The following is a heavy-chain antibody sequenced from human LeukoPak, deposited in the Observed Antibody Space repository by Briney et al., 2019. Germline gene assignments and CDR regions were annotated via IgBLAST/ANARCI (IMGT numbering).Heavy chain of an antibody. CDR3: ARGSGSSGYYHTDY. Sequence: ASVKVSCKASGYTFTGYYMHWVRQAPGQGLEWMGWINPNSGGTNYAQRFQGRVSMTTDTFISTAYMELSRLRSDDTAVYYCARGSGSSGYYHTDYWGQGTLVTVSS. V-gene: IGHV1-2*02. J-gene: IGHJ4*02. CDR1: GYTFTGYY. CDR2: INPNSGGT. D-gene: IGHD3-22*01.